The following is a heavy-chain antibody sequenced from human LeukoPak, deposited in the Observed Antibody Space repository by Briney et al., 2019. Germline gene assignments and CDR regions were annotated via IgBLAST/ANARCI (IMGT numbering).Heavy chain of an antibody. CDR3: ARDRDYYDSSGYPY. CDR2: IWYDGSNK. Sequence: GGSLRLSCAASGFTFSSYGMHWVRQAPGKGLEWVAVIWYDGSNKYYADSVKGRFTISRDNSKTTLYLQINSLRAEDTAVYYCARDRDYYDSSGYPYWGQGTLVTVSS. D-gene: IGHD3-22*01. CDR1: GFTFSSYG. J-gene: IGHJ4*02. V-gene: IGHV3-33*01.